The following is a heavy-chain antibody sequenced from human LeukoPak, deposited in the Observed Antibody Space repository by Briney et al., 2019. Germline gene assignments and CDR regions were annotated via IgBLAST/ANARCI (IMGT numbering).Heavy chain of an antibody. J-gene: IGHJ4*02. D-gene: IGHD6-19*01. Sequence: GESLKISCKGSGYSFTSYWISWVRQMPGKGLEWMGRIDPSDSYTNYSPSFQGHVTISADKSISTVYLQWSSLKASDTAMYYCARHTAGILVAGKWGQGTLVTVSS. CDR1: GYSFTSYW. V-gene: IGHV5-10-1*01. CDR3: ARHTAGILVAGK. CDR2: IDPSDSYT.